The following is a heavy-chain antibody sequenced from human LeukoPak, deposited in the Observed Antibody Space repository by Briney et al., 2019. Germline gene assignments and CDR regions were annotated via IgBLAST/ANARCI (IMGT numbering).Heavy chain of an antibody. D-gene: IGHD1-7*01. CDR1: GGTFSSYA. J-gene: IGHJ4*02. Sequence: ASVKVSCKASGGTFSSYAISWVRQAPGQGLEWMGRIIPILGIANYAQKFQGRVTITADKSTSTAYMELSSLRSEDTAVYYCARGGITGTTNFDYWGQGTLVTVSS. CDR2: IIPILGIA. CDR3: ARGGITGTTNFDY. V-gene: IGHV1-69*04.